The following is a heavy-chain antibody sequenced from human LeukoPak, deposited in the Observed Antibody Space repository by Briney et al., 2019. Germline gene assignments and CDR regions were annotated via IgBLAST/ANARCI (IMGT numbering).Heavy chain of an antibody. V-gene: IGHV5-51*01. CDR2: IYPGDSDT. J-gene: IGHJ4*02. D-gene: IGHD3-10*01. Sequence: GESLKISCQGSGYSFTSYWIGWVRQMPGKGLEWMGIIYPGDSDTRYSPSFQAQVTISADKSISTAYLQWSSLKASDSAMYYCARTYGSGSYGVDYWGQGTVVTVSS. CDR1: GYSFTSYW. CDR3: ARTYGSGSYGVDY.